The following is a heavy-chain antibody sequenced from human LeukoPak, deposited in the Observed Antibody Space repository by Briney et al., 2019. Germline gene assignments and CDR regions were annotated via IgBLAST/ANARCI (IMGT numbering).Heavy chain of an antibody. V-gene: IGHV1-2*02. CDR2: INPNSGGT. J-gene: IGHJ4*02. D-gene: IGHD3-10*01. CDR1: GYTFSGNF. Sequence: ASVKVSCKASGYTFSGNFMHWVRQAPGQGLEWMGWINPNSGGTNYAQKFQGRVTMTRDTSISTAYMELSRLRSDDTAVYYCAGGFGYYGSGSYLLPVYWGQGTLVTVSS. CDR3: AGGFGYYGSGSYLLPVY.